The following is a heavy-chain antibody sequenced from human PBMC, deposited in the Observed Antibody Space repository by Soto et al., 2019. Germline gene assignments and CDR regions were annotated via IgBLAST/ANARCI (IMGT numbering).Heavy chain of an antibody. CDR3: ARYWAADGPFDY. CDR1: GYTFTSYG. V-gene: IGHV1-18*01. D-gene: IGHD6-13*01. CDR2: ISAYNGNT. Sequence: QVQLVQSGAEVKKPGASVKVSCKASGYTFTSYGISWVRQAPGQGLEWMGWISAYNGNTNYAQKLQARVTMTTDTAARTAYRELGSLRSDDTAVYYCARYWAADGPFDYWGQGTLVTVSS. J-gene: IGHJ4*02.